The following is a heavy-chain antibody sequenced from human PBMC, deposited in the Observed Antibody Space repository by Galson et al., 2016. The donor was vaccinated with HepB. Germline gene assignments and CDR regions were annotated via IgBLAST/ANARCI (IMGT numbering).Heavy chain of an antibody. CDR3: ARGGNWVFDD. Sequence: SETLSLTCTVSGGFISDDHWSWVRQPPGKGLEWIGDTYYSGNINYNPSLKSRVTISVDRSKNQFSLKLSSVTAADTALYYCARGGNWVFDDWGPGTLVTVSS. J-gene: IGHJ4*02. CDR1: GGFISDDH. D-gene: IGHD7-27*01. CDR2: TYYSGNI. V-gene: IGHV4-59*12.